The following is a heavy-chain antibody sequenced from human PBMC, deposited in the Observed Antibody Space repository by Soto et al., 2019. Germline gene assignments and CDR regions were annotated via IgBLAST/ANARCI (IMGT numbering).Heavy chain of an antibody. J-gene: IGHJ4*02. CDR3: ARAGHDSSGYYYGGLDE. CDR1: GFTFSSYS. V-gene: IGHV3-21*01. Sequence: GGSLRLSCAASGFTFSSYSMNWVRQAPGKGLEWVSSISSSSSYIYYADSVKGRFTISRDNAKNSLYLQMNSLRAEDTAVYYCARAGHDSSGYYYGGLDEWGPGTLVTVSS. D-gene: IGHD3-22*01. CDR2: ISSSSSYI.